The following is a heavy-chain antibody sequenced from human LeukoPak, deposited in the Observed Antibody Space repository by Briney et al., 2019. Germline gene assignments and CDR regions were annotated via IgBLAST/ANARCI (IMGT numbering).Heavy chain of an antibody. V-gene: IGHV1-2*02. D-gene: IGHD6-6*01. Sequence: ASVKVSCKASGYTFTGYYMHWVRQAPGQGLEWMGWINPNSGGTNYAQKFQGRVTMTRDTSISTAYMELSRLRSDDTAVYYCARESATTEYSSSPLFDYWGQGTLVTVSP. CDR3: ARESATTEYSSSPLFDY. J-gene: IGHJ4*02. CDR2: INPNSGGT. CDR1: GYTFTGYY.